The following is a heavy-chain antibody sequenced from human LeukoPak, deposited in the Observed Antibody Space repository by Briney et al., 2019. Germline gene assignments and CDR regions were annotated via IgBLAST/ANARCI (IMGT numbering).Heavy chain of an antibody. D-gene: IGHD3-10*01. CDR2: INHSGST. CDR3: ARWVTMVRGVSNWFDP. CDR1: GGSFSGYY. Sequence: SETLSLTCAVYGGSFSGYYWSWIRQPPGKGLEWIGEINHSGSTNYNPSLKSRVTISVDTSKTQFSLKLSSVTAADTAVYYCARWVTMVRGVSNWFDPWGQGTLVTVSS. J-gene: IGHJ5*02. V-gene: IGHV4-34*01.